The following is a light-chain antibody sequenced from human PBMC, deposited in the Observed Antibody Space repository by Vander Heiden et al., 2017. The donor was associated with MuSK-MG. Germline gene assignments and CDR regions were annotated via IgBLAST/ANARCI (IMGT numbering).Light chain of an antibody. CDR3: QQYYSTPRT. CDR1: QSVLHSSDNKNY. CDR2: WAS. V-gene: IGKV4-1*01. Sequence: DIVMTQSPDSLAVSLGERATINCKSSQSVLHSSDNKNYFAWYQQKPGQPPRLLIYWASTRESGVPDRFSGSGSGTDFTLTIGRLQAEDVAVYYCQQYYSTPRTFGQGTKVEIK. J-gene: IGKJ1*01.